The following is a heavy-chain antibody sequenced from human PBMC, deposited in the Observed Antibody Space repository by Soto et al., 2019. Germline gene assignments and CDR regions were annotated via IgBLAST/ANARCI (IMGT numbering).Heavy chain of an antibody. D-gene: IGHD2-2*01. V-gene: IGHV3-23*01. CDR3: AKGPCRSNTGGYGAHGLDA. Sequence: LRLSCAASGFPFSNHAMNWVRQAPGKGLEWVSALSASGDNTYHADSVKGRFTISRDNSKNTLYLQMNSLRADDTAVYYCAKGPCRSNTGGYGAHGLDAWGQGTTVTVSS. CDR1: GFPFSNHA. J-gene: IGHJ6*02. CDR2: LSASGDNT.